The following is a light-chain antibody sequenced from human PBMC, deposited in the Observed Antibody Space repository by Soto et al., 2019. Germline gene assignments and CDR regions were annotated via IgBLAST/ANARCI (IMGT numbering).Light chain of an antibody. Sequence: EIVLTQSPDTLSLSPGERATLSCRASQSISYYLAWYQHKPGQAPRLLIYDASNRATGIPARFSGSGSGTDFTLTIIRLEPEDFAVYYCQQRSNWPLTFGGGTKVEI. CDR1: QSISYY. CDR3: QQRSNWPLT. CDR2: DAS. V-gene: IGKV3-11*01. J-gene: IGKJ4*01.